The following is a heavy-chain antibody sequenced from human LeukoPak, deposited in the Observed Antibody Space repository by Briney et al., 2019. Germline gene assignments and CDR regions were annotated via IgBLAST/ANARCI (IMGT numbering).Heavy chain of an antibody. V-gene: IGHV3-66*02. D-gene: IGHD2-2*01. J-gene: IGHJ6*03. Sequence: GGSLRLSCAASGFTVSRNYMTWVRQAPGKGLEWVSVIYSGGTTYSADSVKGRFTMSRDNSKNTLYLQMNSLRAEDTAVYYCARERSSTSNYYYYYYYMDVWGKGTTVTVSS. CDR1: GFTVSRNY. CDR3: ARERSSTSNYYYYYYYMDV. CDR2: IYSGGTT.